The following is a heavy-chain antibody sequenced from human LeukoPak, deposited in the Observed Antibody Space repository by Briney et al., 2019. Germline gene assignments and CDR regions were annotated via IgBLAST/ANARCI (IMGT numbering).Heavy chain of an antibody. Sequence: SVKVSCKASGGTFSSYAISWVRQAPGQGLEWMGRIIPILGIANYAQKFQGRVTITADKSTSTAYMELSSLRSEDTAVYYCARDTPYDSSGYYPDYWGQGTLVTVSS. CDR3: ARDTPYDSSGYYPDY. J-gene: IGHJ4*02. CDR2: IIPILGIA. D-gene: IGHD3-22*01. V-gene: IGHV1-69*04. CDR1: GGTFSSYA.